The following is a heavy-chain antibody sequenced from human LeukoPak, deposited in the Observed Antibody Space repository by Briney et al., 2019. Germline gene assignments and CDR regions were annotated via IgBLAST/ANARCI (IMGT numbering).Heavy chain of an antibody. CDR2: ISSSSSYI. CDR3: AREAYGRRFDP. CDR1: GFTFSSYS. V-gene: IGHV3-21*01. J-gene: IGHJ5*02. D-gene: IGHD3-10*01. Sequence: PGGSLRLSCAASGFTFSSYSMNWVRQAPGKGLEWVSSISSSSSYIYYADSVKGRFTISRDNSKNTLYLQMNSLRAEDTAVYYCAREAYGRRFDPWGQGTLVTVSS.